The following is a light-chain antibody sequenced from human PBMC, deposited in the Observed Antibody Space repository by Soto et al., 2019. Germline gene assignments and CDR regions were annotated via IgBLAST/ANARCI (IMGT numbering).Light chain of an antibody. CDR3: QEYFTTPLT. V-gene: IGKV4-1*01. CDR1: LNIYFTSNNRND. CDR2: WAS. Sequence: IVMAQSPDSLRVSPGERATISCTSSLNIYFTSNNRNDMAWYQQKSGQPPKLLIYWASTRESGVPERFSGSGSGTYFALTINKYHPDDVAVYYFQEYFTTPLTFGGGTRVDIK. J-gene: IGKJ4*02.